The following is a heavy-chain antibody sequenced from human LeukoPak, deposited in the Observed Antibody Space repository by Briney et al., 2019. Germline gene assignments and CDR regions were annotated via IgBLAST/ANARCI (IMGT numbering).Heavy chain of an antibody. Sequence: PGGSLRLFCAASGFTFSGQWMSWVRQAPGKGLEWVANINQGGSDKYYADSVKGRFTISRDNANNLLYLQMNSLRGEDTAVYYCTRDRSRAEDDWGQGTLVTVSS. CDR3: TRDRSRAEDD. J-gene: IGHJ4*02. D-gene: IGHD1-14*01. V-gene: IGHV3-7*01. CDR1: GFTFSGQW. CDR2: INQGGSDK.